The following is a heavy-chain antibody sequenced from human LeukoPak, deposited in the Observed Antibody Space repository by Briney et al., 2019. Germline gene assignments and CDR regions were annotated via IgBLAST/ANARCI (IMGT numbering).Heavy chain of an antibody. V-gene: IGHV3-7*01. CDR3: ARALRFLVWSVDY. J-gene: IGHJ4*03. CDR2: IKQDGSDK. CDR1: GFTFSSYW. Sequence: GGSLRPSWAASGFTFSSYWLSWVRQAPGKGLEWVAKIKQDGSDKYYVDSVKGRFTISRDNAKNSLYLQMNSLGAEDTAVYYCARALRFLVWSVDYWGPGKLGTVSS. D-gene: IGHD3-3*01.